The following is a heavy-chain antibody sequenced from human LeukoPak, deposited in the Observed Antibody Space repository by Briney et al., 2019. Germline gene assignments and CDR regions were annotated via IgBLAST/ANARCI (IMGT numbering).Heavy chain of an antibody. D-gene: IGHD3-10*01. V-gene: IGHV1-69*08. CDR2: ITPVIETA. J-gene: IGHJ5*02. CDR1: GGTFLSHT. Sequence: PWASVKVSCKTSGGTFLSHTFSWVRQAPGHGLEWIGKITPVIETAKYAQTFQGRLSIYTGKDTTTVYMDLSGLRPDDTADYYCARVNLRGSNYNWFDPWGQGTRVIVSS. CDR3: ARVNLRGSNYNWFDP.